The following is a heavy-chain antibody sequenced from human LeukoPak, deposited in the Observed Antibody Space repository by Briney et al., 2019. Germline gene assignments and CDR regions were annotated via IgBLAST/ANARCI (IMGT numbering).Heavy chain of an antibody. CDR3: TRESPDYDILTGYNGGDY. CDR1: GFTLHNAW. D-gene: IGHD3-9*01. J-gene: IGHJ4*02. V-gene: IGHV3-15*01. CDR2: IKSKTDGGTT. Sequence: GGSLRLSCAASGFTLHNAWMSWVRQPPGKGLEWVGRIKSKTDGGTTDYAAPVKGRFTVSRDDSKNTVYLQMSSLKTEDTGVYYCTRESPDYDILTGYNGGDYWGQGTLVTVSS.